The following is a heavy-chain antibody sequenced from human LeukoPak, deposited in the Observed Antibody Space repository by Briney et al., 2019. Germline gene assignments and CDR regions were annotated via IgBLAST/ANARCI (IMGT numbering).Heavy chain of an antibody. J-gene: IGHJ4*02. D-gene: IGHD2-2*01. CDR3: AKESTSCYDY. V-gene: IGHV4-4*07. CDR1: GGSISSYS. Sequence: SETLSLTCTVSGGSISSYSWSWIRQPAGKGLQWIGRLYSSGSTNYNSSLKSRVTMPVDTSKNQFSLKLSSVTAADTAVYYCAKESTSCYDYWGQGALVTVSS. CDR2: LYSSGST.